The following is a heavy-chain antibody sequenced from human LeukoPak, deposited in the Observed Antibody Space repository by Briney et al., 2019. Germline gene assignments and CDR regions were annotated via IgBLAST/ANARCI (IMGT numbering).Heavy chain of an antibody. CDR3: TTQALLYYGLDV. Sequence: KPGGSLRLSCAASGSTFRSAWMSWVRQAPGKGLEWVGRIKTETEGETTDFAAPVKGRFTISRDDSSNTLYLQMSSLKTEDTVVYFCTTQALLYYGLDVWGKGTTVTVSS. D-gene: IGHD2-15*01. CDR1: GSTFRSAW. J-gene: IGHJ6*04. CDR2: IKTETEGETT. V-gene: IGHV3-15*01.